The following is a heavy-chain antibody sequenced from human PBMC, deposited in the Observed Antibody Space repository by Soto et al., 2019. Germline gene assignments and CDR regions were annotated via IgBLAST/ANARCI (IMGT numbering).Heavy chain of an antibody. Sequence: ITLKESGPTLVKPTQTLTMTCTFSGFSLSTSGVGVGWIRQPPGKALEWLALIYWDDDKRYSPSLKSRLTITKDTSKNQVVLTMTNMDPVDTATYYCAHRRGIAVAVKSGDWFDPWGQGTLVTVSS. D-gene: IGHD6-19*01. CDR2: IYWDDDK. CDR3: AHRRGIAVAVKSGDWFDP. J-gene: IGHJ5*02. CDR1: GFSLSTSGVG. V-gene: IGHV2-5*02.